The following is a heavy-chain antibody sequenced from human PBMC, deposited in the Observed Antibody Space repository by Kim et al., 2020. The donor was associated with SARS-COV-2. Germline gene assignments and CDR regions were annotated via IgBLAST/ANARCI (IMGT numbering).Heavy chain of an antibody. V-gene: IGHV3-9*01. J-gene: IGHJ6*02. CDR3: AKAVGSSGWYEHYYYGMDV. D-gene: IGHD6-19*01. Sequence: GRFTISRDNAKNSLYLQMNGLRAEDTALYYCAKAVGSSGWYEHYYYGMDVWGQGTTVTVSS.